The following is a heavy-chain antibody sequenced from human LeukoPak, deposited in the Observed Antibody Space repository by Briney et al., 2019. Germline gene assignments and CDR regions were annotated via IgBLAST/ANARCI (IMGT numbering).Heavy chain of an antibody. CDR2: IYSAGNK. V-gene: IGHV3-53*04. Sequence: PGGSLRLSCVASGFTFSSNYMSWVRQAPGKGLELVSVIYSAGNKYYADSVKGRFTISRHNSENTLYLHMNSLRVEDTAVYFCAGGGTPGYSSGRIDYWGQGTLVTVSS. CDR3: AGGGTPGYSSGRIDY. J-gene: IGHJ4*02. CDR1: GFTFSSNY. D-gene: IGHD6-19*01.